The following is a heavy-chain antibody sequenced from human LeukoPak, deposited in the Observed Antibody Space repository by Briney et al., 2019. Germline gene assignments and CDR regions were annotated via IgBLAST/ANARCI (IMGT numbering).Heavy chain of an antibody. J-gene: IGHJ6*03. D-gene: IGHD2-21*02. CDR1: GGTFSSYA. CDR2: IIPIFGTA. CDR3: ARRCGGDCYASALNYYYYNMDV. Sequence: ASVKVSCKASGGTFSSYAISWVRQAPGQGLEWMGGIIPIFGTANYAQKFQGRVTITTDESTTTASMELSSLTPEDTAVYYCARRCGGDCYASALNYYYYNMDVWGKGTTVTVSS. V-gene: IGHV1-69*05.